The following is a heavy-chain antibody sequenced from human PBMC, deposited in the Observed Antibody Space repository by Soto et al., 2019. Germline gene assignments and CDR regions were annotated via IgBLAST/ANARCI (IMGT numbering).Heavy chain of an antibody. CDR2: IYYSGST. Sequence: SETLSLTCTVSSGSISSGDYYWSWIRQPPGKGLEWIGYIYYSGSTYYNPSLKSRVTISVDTSKNQFSLKLSSVTAADTAVYYCARGPVSSSDFDYWGQGTLVTVSS. J-gene: IGHJ4*02. CDR1: SGSISSGDYY. D-gene: IGHD6-6*01. CDR3: ARGPVSSSDFDY. V-gene: IGHV4-30-4*01.